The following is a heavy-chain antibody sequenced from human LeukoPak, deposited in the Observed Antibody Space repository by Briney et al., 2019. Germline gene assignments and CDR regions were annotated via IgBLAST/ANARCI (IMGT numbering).Heavy chain of an antibody. V-gene: IGHV3-48*03. J-gene: IGHJ4*02. CDR1: GFTFSSYE. CDR2: ISDSGTTK. CDR3: ARAFGSGRYSF. Sequence: PGGSLRLSCAASGFTFSSYEMNWVRQAPGKGLEWVSYISDSGTTKYYADSVKGRITISRDNAKNSLYLQMNSLRAEDTAVYYCARAFGSGRYSFWGQGTLVTVSS. D-gene: IGHD3-10*01.